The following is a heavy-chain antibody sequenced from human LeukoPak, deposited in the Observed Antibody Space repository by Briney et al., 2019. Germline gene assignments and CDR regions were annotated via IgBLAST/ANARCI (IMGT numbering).Heavy chain of an antibody. Sequence: GGSLRLSCAVSGFTFSNYWMSWVPQAPGEGLEWVANIKQDGSEKYYVDSVKGRITISRDNAKNSLYLQMNSLRAEDTAVYYCARDAFSRITVFGVVSDAFDIWGQGTMVAVSS. D-gene: IGHD3-3*01. V-gene: IGHV3-7*01. CDR3: ARDAFSRITVFGVVSDAFDI. J-gene: IGHJ3*02. CDR1: GFTFSNYW. CDR2: IKQDGSEK.